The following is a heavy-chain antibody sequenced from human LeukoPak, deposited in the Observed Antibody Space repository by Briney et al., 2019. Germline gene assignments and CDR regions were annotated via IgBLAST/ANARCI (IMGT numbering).Heavy chain of an antibody. CDR2: INQDGTEK. Sequence: GGSLRLSCAASGFPFSTYWMSWVRQAPGKGLEWVANINQDGTEKYYVDSVKGRFTISRDYAKNSLYLQMNSLRVEDTAVYYCAKVAKYYYGPETYYFFERRGQGTPVTASS. V-gene: IGHV3-7*01. CDR1: GFPFSTYW. CDR3: AKVAKYYYGPETYYFFER. J-gene: IGHJ1*01. D-gene: IGHD3-10*01.